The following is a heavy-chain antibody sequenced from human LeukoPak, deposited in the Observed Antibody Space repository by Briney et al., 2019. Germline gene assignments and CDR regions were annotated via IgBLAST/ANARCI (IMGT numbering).Heavy chain of an antibody. Sequence: GGSLRLSCAASGFTFSSYSMNWVRQAPGKGLEWVSYISSSSSTIYYADSVKGRFTISRDNAKNSLYLQMNSLRAEDTAVYYCARGARLVVVPAAPSWFDPWGQGTLVTVSS. J-gene: IGHJ5*02. V-gene: IGHV3-48*01. CDR2: ISSSSSTI. CDR3: ARGARLVVVPAAPSWFDP. CDR1: GFTFSSYS. D-gene: IGHD2-2*01.